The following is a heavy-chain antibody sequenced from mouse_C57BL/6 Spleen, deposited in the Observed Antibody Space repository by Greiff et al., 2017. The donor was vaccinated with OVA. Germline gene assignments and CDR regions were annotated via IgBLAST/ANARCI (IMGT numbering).Heavy chain of an antibody. D-gene: IGHD1-1*01. Sequence: QVQLKESGAELVRPGSSVKLSCKASGYTFTSYWMHWVKQRPIQGLEWIGNIDPSDSETHYNQKFKDKATLTVDKSSSTAYMQLSSLTSEDSAVYYCASGGFYYGSSSVFDYWGQGTTLTVSS. J-gene: IGHJ2*01. CDR3: ASGGFYYGSSSVFDY. CDR1: GYTFTSYW. CDR2: IDPSDSET. V-gene: IGHV1-52*01.